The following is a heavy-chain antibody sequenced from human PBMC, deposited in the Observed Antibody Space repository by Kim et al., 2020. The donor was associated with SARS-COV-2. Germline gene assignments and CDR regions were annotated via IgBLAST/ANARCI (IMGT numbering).Heavy chain of an antibody. Sequence: YADSVKGRFTISRDNAKNTLFLQMYSLRAEDTAVYYCARDQTESGPTTFDYWGQGTLVTVS. V-gene: IGHV3-74*01. CDR3: ARDQTESGPTTFDY. J-gene: IGHJ4*02. D-gene: IGHD1-26*01.